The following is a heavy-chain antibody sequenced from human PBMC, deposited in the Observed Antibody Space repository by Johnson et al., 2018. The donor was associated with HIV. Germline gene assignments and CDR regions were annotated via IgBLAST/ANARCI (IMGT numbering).Heavy chain of an antibody. CDR1: GFTFSTYV. Sequence: VQLVESGGGLAQPGGSLRLSCAGSGFTFSTYVMTWVRQAPGKGLEWVSVISNSGHATDYADSVRGRFTISRDNAKNSLYLLMNSLRPEDTSIYFCASEVEYSSLGGIWGQGTMVTVSS. CDR3: ASEVEYSSLGGI. D-gene: IGHD6-6*01. V-gene: IGHV3-23*04. CDR2: ISNSGHAT. J-gene: IGHJ3*02.